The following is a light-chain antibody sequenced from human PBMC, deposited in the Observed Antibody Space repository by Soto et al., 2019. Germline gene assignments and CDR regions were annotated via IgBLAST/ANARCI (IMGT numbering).Light chain of an antibody. J-gene: IGLJ1*01. V-gene: IGLV1-40*01. CDR2: DNN. CDR3: QSYDTSLNYV. CDR1: SSNIGAGYD. Sequence: QSVLTQPPSVSGAPGQRVTISCTGSSSNIGAGYDIYWYQQLPGTAPKLLIYDNNNRPSGVPDRFSGSNSGTSASLAITGLQAEDEAHYYCQSYDTSLNYVFGTGTKVTVL.